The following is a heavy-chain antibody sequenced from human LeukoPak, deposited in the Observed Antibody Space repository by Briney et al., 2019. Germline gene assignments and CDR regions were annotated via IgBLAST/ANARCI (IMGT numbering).Heavy chain of an antibody. D-gene: IGHD3-3*01. Sequence: ASVKVSCKASGYTFTSYDINWVRQATGQGLEWMGWMNPNSGNTGYAQKFQGRVTITRNTSISTAYMELSSLRSEDTAVYYCARSQYYDFWSGYSYNWFDPWGQGTLVTVSS. V-gene: IGHV1-8*03. CDR1: GYTFTSYD. CDR2: MNPNSGNT. CDR3: ARSQYYDFWSGYSYNWFDP. J-gene: IGHJ5*02.